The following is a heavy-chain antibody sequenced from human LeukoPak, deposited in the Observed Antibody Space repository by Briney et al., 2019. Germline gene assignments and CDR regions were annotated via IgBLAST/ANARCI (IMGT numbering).Heavy chain of an antibody. CDR3: ARLDTYGGYFDY. CDR1: GYTFTSYA. V-gene: IGHV1-3*01. J-gene: IGHJ4*02. D-gene: IGHD3-16*01. CDR2: INAGNGNT. Sequence: ASVKVSCKASGYTFTSYAMHWVRQAPGQRLGWMGWINAGNGNTKYSQKFQGRVTITRDTSASTAYMELSSLRSEDTAVYYCARLDTYGGYFDYWGQGTLVTVSS.